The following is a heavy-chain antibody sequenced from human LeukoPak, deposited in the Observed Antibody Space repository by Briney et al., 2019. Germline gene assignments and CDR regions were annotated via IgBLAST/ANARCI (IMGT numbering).Heavy chain of an antibody. CDR3: VKGSGSSGYYPLNY. CDR2: VTDSGDKV. D-gene: IGHD3-22*01. Sequence: PGGSLRLSCAASGFTFSSYAMTCVRQAPGKGLERVSAVTDSGDKVFYADSVKGRFTISRDNSKNTLYLQMSSLRVEDTAVYYCVKGSGSSGYYPLNYWGQGTLVTVSS. V-gene: IGHV3-23*01. CDR1: GFTFSSYA. J-gene: IGHJ4*02.